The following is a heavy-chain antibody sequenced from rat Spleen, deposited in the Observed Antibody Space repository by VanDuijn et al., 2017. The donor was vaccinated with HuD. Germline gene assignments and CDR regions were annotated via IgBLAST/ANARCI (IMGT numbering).Heavy chain of an antibody. CDR1: GFTFSNYG. V-gene: IGHV5S13*01. Sequence: EVQLVETGGGLVQPGRSLKLSCEASGFTFSNYGMAWVRQAPTKGLEWVASIKTGGGIIYNRVSVKGRFTISRDNGKNTLYLQMDSLRSEDTATYYCATDGSRISRFAYWGQGTLVTVSS. CDR3: ATDGSRISRFAY. J-gene: IGHJ3*01. CDR2: IKTGGGII. D-gene: IGHD1-12*03.